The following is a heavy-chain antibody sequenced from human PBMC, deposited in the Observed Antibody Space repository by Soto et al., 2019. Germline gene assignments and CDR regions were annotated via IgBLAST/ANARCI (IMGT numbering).Heavy chain of an antibody. CDR3: ARDNSDSGYDRGIDY. CDR1: GGSISSYY. Sequence: SETLSLTCTVSGGSISSYYWSWIRQPPGKGLEWIGYIYYSGSTNYNPSLKSRVTISVDTSKNQFSLRLSSVTAADTAVYYCARDNSDSGYDRGIDYWGQGTLVTVS. D-gene: IGHD5-12*01. J-gene: IGHJ4*02. CDR2: IYYSGST. V-gene: IGHV4-59*01.